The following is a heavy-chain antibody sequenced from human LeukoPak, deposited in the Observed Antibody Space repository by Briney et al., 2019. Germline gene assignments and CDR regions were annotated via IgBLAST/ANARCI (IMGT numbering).Heavy chain of an antibody. CDR1: GYTFTGYY. J-gene: IGHJ5*02. CDR2: IKPNSGGT. CDR3: ARARGDIVVVPAAIWFDP. V-gene: IGHV1-2*02. Sequence: GASVKVSCKASGYTFTGYYMHWVRQAPGQGLEWMGWIKPNSGGTNYAQKFQGRVSMTRDTSISTAYMELSRLRSDGTAVYYCARARGDIVVVPAAIWFDPWGQGTLVTVSS. D-gene: IGHD2-2*01.